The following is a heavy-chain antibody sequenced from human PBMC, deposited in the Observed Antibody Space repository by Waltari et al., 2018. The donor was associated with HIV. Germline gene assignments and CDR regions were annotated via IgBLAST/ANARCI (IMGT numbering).Heavy chain of an antibody. V-gene: IGHV3-30*01. J-gene: IGHJ6*02. Sequence: QVQLVESGGGVVQPGRSLRLSCAASGLPFNTSAMYWVRQAPGKGLECVAVISYDGSNKYYADSVKGRFTISRDNSKNTLYLQMNSLRAEDTAVYYCARDSSGYYYVGYGMDVWGQGTTVTVSS. CDR1: GLPFNTSA. D-gene: IGHD3-22*01. CDR2: ISYDGSNK. CDR3: ARDSSGYYYVGYGMDV.